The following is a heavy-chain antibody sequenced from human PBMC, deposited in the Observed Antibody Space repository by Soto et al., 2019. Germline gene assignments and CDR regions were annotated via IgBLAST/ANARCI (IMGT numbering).Heavy chain of an antibody. CDR2: IIPLFGIP. J-gene: IGHJ5*02. CDR3: ARGVVDTNVVFKWFDP. D-gene: IGHD2-15*01. V-gene: IGHV1-69*17. Sequence: QVQLVQSGAEVERPGSSVKVSCEASGVTYSSHVISWVRQAPGQGLEWMGGIIPLFGIPNYAQKFQGRLTITVDKSTSTAYMELSSLRSEDTAVYYCARGVVDTNVVFKWFDPWGQGTLVTVSS. CDR1: GVTYSSHV.